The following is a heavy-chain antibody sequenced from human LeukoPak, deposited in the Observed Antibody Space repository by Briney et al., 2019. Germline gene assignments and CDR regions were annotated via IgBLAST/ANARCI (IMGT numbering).Heavy chain of an antibody. J-gene: IGHJ4*02. D-gene: IGHD4-23*01. CDR3: AKEGNCYFDD. CDR1: WVTFSTYE. V-gene: IGHV3-48*03. CDR2: ISSSGDTI. Sequence: GGSLSLSCAPSWVTFSTYEMHWVRHAPGKGLEWVSYISSSGDTIYYADSVKGRFTISRDNAKNSLYLQMNSLRAEDTAVYYCAKEGNCYFDDWGQGTLVSVSS.